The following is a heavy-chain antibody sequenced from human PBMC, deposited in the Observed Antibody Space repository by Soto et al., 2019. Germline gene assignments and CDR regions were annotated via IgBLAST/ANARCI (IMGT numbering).Heavy chain of an antibody. V-gene: IGHV4-59*01. Sequence: SETLSLTCTVSGGSISSYYWSWIRQPPGKGLEWIGYIYYSGSTNYNPSLKSRVTISVDTSKNQFSLKLSSVTAADTAVYYCARLQSGSGYPYYYYSYMDVWGKGTTVTVSS. D-gene: IGHD3-3*01. CDR2: IYYSGST. CDR3: ARLQSGSGYPYYYYSYMDV. J-gene: IGHJ6*03. CDR1: GGSISSYY.